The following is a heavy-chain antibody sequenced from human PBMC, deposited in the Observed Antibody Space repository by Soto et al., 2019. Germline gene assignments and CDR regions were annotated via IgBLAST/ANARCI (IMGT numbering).Heavy chain of an antibody. CDR3: AKARESAGSYRPFDS. V-gene: IGHV3-23*01. D-gene: IGHD5-12*01. J-gene: IGHJ4*02. CDR2: ISAGGVST. CDR1: GFSFSDYA. Sequence: GSLRLSCVASGFSFSDYAVSWVRQAPGRGLDWVSAISAGGVSTTYADSSKGRFIVSRDNSRNTLYLEMNSLRVDDTAIYYCAKARESAGSYRPFDSWGQGTLVTVSS.